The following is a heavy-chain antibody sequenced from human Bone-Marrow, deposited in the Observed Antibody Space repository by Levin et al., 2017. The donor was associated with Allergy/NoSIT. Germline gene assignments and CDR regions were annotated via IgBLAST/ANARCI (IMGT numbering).Heavy chain of an antibody. CDR3: ARDDGSSWYEAFDI. Sequence: GESLKISCAASGFTFSSYSMNWVRQAPGKGLEWVSSISSSSSYIYYADSVKGRFTISRDNAKNSLYLQMNSLRAEDTAVYYCARDDGSSWYEAFDIWGQGTMVTVSS. CDR2: ISSSSSYI. J-gene: IGHJ3*02. D-gene: IGHD6-13*01. CDR1: GFTFSSYS. V-gene: IGHV3-21*01.